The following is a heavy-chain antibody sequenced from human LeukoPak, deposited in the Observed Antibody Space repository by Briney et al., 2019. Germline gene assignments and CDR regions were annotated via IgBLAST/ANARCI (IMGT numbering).Heavy chain of an antibody. V-gene: IGHV1-69*02. CDR2: IIPILGIA. CDR3: ARANWLYYDFWSGYPFDY. Sequence: GASVKVSCKASGGTFSSYTISWVRQAPGQGLEWMGRIIPILGIANYAQKFQGRVTITADKSTSTAYMELSSLRSEDTAVYYCARANWLYYDFWSGYPFDYWGQGTLVTVSS. D-gene: IGHD3-3*01. CDR1: GGTFSSYT. J-gene: IGHJ4*02.